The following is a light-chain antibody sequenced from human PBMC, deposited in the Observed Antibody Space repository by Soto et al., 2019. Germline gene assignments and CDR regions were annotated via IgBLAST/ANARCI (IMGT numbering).Light chain of an antibody. CDR2: GAS. CDR3: QQYGSSPPLS. J-gene: IGKJ4*01. CDR1: QSVTSSY. Sequence: ESGLTQSPGTLSLSPRERATLSCRASQSVTSSYLAWYQQKPGQAPRLLIYGASSRATGIPDRFSGSGSGTDFTLTISRLEPEDFAVYYCQQYGSSPPLSFGGGTKVDIK. V-gene: IGKV3-20*01.